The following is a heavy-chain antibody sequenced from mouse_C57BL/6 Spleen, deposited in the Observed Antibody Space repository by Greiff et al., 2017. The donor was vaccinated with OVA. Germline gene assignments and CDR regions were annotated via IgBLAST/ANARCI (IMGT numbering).Heavy chain of an antibody. V-gene: IGHV5-4*01. CDR2: ISDGGSYT. Sequence: EVHLVESGGGLVKPGGSLKLSCAASGFTFSSYAMSWVRQTPEKRLEWVATISDGGSYTYYPDNVKGRFTISRDNAKNNLYLQMSHLKSEDTAMYYCARDCDSYAMDYWGQGTSVTVSS. J-gene: IGHJ4*01. CDR3: ARDCDSYAMDY. CDR1: GFTFSSYA.